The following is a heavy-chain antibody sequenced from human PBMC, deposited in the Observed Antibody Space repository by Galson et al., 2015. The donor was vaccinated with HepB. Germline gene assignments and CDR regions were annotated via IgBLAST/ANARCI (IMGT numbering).Heavy chain of an antibody. CDR2: IRHSGRT. Sequence: TLSLTCAVTGVSFSDYYWVWVRQSPGKGLEWVGEIRHSGRTNYNPSLKSRVTISVDTSKNQFTLNLNSVTAADTAVYFCARGSSPANWFDPWGQGTLVTVSS. D-gene: IGHD2-15*01. J-gene: IGHJ5*02. V-gene: IGHV4-34*01. CDR3: ARGSSPANWFDP. CDR1: GVSFSDYY.